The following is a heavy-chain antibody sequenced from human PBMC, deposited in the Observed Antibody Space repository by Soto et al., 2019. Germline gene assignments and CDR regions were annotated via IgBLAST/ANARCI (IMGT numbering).Heavy chain of an antibody. CDR1: GYTFTSYG. V-gene: IGHV1-18*01. J-gene: IGHJ6*02. D-gene: IGHD6-6*01. Sequence: QVQLVQSGAEVRKPGASVKVSCKASGYTFTSYGISWVRQAPGQGLERMGWISAYNGNTNYAQKLQGRVTMTTDTSTSTAYMELRSLRSDDTAVYYCASGSSSQDYYYGMDVWGQGTTVTVSS. CDR3: ASGSSSQDYYYGMDV. CDR2: ISAYNGNT.